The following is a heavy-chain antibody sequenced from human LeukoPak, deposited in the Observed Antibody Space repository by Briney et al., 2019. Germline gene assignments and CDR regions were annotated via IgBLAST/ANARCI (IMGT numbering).Heavy chain of an antibody. J-gene: IGHJ4*02. V-gene: IGHV3-53*01. Sequence: GGSLRLSCAASGFTVSGNYMRWVRQGPGKGLEWVSLIYSGGTIYYADSVKGRFSISRDNSKNTLYLQMSSLRPEDTAVYYCARYREGPWGQGALVTASS. D-gene: IGHD1-26*01. CDR2: IYSGGTI. CDR3: ARYREGP. CDR1: GFTVSGNY.